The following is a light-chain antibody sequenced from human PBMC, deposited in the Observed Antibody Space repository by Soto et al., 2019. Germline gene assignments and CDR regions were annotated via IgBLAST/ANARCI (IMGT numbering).Light chain of an antibody. CDR2: GA. Sequence: EIVMTQSPATLSVSPGERATLSCRASQSVGSNLAWYQQKPGQAPRMLMYGASRATGIPARFSGSGSGTEFTLTINSLQSEDFAVYYCQQYNNCPLTFGGGTKVEIK. V-gene: IGKV3-15*01. J-gene: IGKJ4*01. CDR1: QSVGSN. CDR3: QQYNNCPLT.